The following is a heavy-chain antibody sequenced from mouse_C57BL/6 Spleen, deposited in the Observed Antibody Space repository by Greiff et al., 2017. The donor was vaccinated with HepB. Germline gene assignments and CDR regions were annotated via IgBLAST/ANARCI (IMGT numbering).Heavy chain of an antibody. CDR3: ARDQGYYDYDDYFDY. V-gene: IGHV5-4*01. J-gene: IGHJ2*01. Sequence: DVHLVESGGGLVKPGGSLKLSCAASGFTFSSYAMSWVRQTPEKRLEWVATISDGGSYTYYPDNVKGRFTISRDNAKNNLYLQMSHLKSEDTAMYYCARDQGYYDYDDYFDYWGQGTTLTVSS. D-gene: IGHD2-4*01. CDR1: GFTFSSYA. CDR2: ISDGGSYT.